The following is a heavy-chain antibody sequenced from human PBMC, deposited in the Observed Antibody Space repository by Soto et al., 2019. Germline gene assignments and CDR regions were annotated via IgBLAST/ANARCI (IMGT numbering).Heavy chain of an antibody. D-gene: IGHD3-22*01. CDR1: GYSFTSYS. CDR2: IDPSDSYT. V-gene: IGHV5-10-1*01. Sequence: GASLKISCKGSGYSFTSYSISWVRQMPGKGLEWTGRIDPSDSYTNYSPSFQGHVTISADKSISTAYLQWSSLKASDTAMYYCARQTYYYDSSGYCYWGQGILVTVAS. CDR3: ARQTYYYDSSGYCY. J-gene: IGHJ4*02.